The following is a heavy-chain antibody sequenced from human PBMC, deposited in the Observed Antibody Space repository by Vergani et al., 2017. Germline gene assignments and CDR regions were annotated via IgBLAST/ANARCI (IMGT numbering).Heavy chain of an antibody. V-gene: IGHV1-2*04. CDR2: INPNSGGT. D-gene: IGHD6-13*01. J-gene: IGHJ5*02. CDR1: GYTFTGYY. Sequence: QVQLVQSGAEVKKPGASVKVSCKASGYTFTGYYMHWVRQAPGQGLEWMGWINPNSGGTNYAQKFQGWVTMTRDTSISTAYMELSRLRSDDTAVYYCARGAPAAGTWVVWFDPWGQGTLVTVSS. CDR3: ARGAPAAGTWVVWFDP.